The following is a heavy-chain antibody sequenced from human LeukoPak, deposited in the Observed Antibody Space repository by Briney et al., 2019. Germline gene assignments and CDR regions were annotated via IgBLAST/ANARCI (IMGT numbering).Heavy chain of an antibody. D-gene: IGHD3-3*01. Sequence: GGSLRLSCAASGFTFSDYYMSWIRQAPGKGLEWVSYISSSGSTIYYADSVKGRFTISRDNAKNSLYLQMNSLKTEDTAVYYCARVNREWLSHIREHYYYYYYMDVWGKGTTVTVSS. CDR3: ARVNREWLSHIREHYYYYYYMDV. CDR2: ISSSGSTI. V-gene: IGHV3-11*01. J-gene: IGHJ6*03. CDR1: GFTFSDYY.